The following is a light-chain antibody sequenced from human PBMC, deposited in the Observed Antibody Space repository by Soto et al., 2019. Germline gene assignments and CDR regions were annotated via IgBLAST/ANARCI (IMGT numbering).Light chain of an antibody. V-gene: IGKV1-9*01. CDR2: AAS. Sequence: IQLTQSPSSLSASVGDRVTITCRASQGINNYLVWYQQKPGKAPKLLIYAASTLQSGVPSRFSGRGSGTDFTLTISSLQPEDFATYYCQQYNSYPWTFGQGTKVDIK. J-gene: IGKJ1*01. CDR3: QQYNSYPWT. CDR1: QGINNY.